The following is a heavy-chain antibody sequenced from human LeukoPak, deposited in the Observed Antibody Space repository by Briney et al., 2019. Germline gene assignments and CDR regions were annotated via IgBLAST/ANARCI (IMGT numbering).Heavy chain of an antibody. CDR3: VREGRTSGFDY. D-gene: IGHD6-6*01. CDR1: GFTFSSYS. Sequence: GGSLRLSCAASGFTFSSYSINWVRQAPGKGLEWVSYISGSGSRIDYADYVKGRFTLSRDNAKNSLYLQLSSLRADDTAVYYCVREGRTSGFDYWGQGILVTVSS. J-gene: IGHJ4*02. V-gene: IGHV3-48*04. CDR2: ISGSGSRI.